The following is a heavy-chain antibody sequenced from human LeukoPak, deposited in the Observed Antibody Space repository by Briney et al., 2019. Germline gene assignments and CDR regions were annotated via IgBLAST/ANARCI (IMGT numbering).Heavy chain of an antibody. CDR2: ISSSSSYI. V-gene: IGHV3-21*01. J-gene: IGHJ5*02. CDR3: ARVLGDYARWFDP. CDR1: GFTFSSYS. D-gene: IGHD4-17*01. Sequence: GGSLRLSCAASGFTFSSYSMNWVRQAPGKGLEWVSSISSSSSYIYYADSVKGLFTISRDNAKNSLYLQMNSLRAEDTAVYYCARVLGDYARWFDPWGQGTLVTVSS.